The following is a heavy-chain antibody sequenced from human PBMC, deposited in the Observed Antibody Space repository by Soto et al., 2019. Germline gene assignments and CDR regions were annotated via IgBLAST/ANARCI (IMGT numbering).Heavy chain of an antibody. D-gene: IGHD5-12*01. V-gene: IGHV3-30*18. CDR1: GFTFSNYG. J-gene: IGHJ5*02. CDR3: AKTGESGYDWGWFDP. Sequence: QVQLVESGGGVVQPGRSLRLSCAASGFTFSNYGMHWVRQAPGKGLEWAAVISYDGSNKHYADSVKGRFTISRDNSKNTLYLQMNSLRAEDTAVYYCAKTGESGYDWGWFDPWGQGTLVTVSS. CDR2: ISYDGSNK.